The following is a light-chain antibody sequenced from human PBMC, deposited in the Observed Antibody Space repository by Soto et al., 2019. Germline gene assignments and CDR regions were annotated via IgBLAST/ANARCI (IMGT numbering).Light chain of an antibody. CDR1: SSDVGGYDY. CDR2: EVN. V-gene: IGLV2-14*01. CDR3: SSFTSSITWV. Sequence: QSALTQPASVSGSPGQSITISCTGTSSDVGGYDYVSWYQHYPGKAPKLMIFEVNNRPSGVSIRFSGSKTGNTASLTISGLQAEAEADYYCSSFTSSITWVFGGGTKLTVL. J-gene: IGLJ3*02.